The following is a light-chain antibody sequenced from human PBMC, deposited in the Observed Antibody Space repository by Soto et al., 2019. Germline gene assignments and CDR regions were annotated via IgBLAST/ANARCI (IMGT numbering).Light chain of an antibody. J-gene: IGLJ2*01. CDR3: CSYAGSYTMV. V-gene: IGLV2-11*01. CDR2: DVS. Sequence: QSALTQPRSVSGSPGQSVTISCTGTSSDVGRYDSVSWYQQHPGKAPKFTIYDVSERPSGVPDRFSGSKSGNTASLTISGLQAEDEADYSCCSYAGSYTMVFGGGTKLPVL. CDR1: SSDVGRYDS.